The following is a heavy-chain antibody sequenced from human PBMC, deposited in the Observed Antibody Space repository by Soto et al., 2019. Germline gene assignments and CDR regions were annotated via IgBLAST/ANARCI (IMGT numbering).Heavy chain of an antibody. CDR1: GYRFTSYW. V-gene: IGHV5-51*01. D-gene: IGHD2-2*01. Sequence: GESLKISCKGSGYRFTSYWIAWVRQMPGKGLEWMGIIYPGDSDTRYSPSFQGQVTISADKSISTAYLQWSSLKASDTAMYYCARHYCSSTSCYPVYYYYYGMDVWGQGTTVTVSS. J-gene: IGHJ6*02. CDR2: IYPGDSDT. CDR3: ARHYCSSTSCYPVYYYYYGMDV.